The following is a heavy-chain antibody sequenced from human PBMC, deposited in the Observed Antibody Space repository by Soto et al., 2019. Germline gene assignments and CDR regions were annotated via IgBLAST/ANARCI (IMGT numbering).Heavy chain of an antibody. CDR2: IWYDGSNK. J-gene: IGHJ4*02. Sequence: PGGSLRLSCAASGFTFNSYGMHWVRQAPGKGLEWVAFIWYDGSNKYYGDSVKGRFTISRDNSKNTLYLQMNSLRAEDTAVYYCARDRPNSGFDYWGQGTLVTGSS. CDR1: GFTFNSYG. V-gene: IGHV3-33*01. D-gene: IGHD7-27*01. CDR3: ARDRPNSGFDY.